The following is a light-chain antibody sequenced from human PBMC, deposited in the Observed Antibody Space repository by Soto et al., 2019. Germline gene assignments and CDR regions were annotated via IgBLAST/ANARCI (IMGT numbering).Light chain of an antibody. J-gene: IGKJ1*01. Sequence: KQSPSTLSLAPGQRATLSCRASQSVSSNLAWYQQKPGQAPRLLSDGASTRSTGIPARFSGSGSGTEFTLTISSLQSEDFAVYYGQQYNNWPPWTFGQGTKVDIK. CDR1: QSVSSN. V-gene: IGKV3-15*01. CDR2: GAS. CDR3: QQYNNWPPWT.